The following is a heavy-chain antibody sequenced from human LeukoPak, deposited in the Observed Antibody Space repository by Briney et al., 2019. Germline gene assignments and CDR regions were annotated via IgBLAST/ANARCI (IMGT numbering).Heavy chain of an antibody. CDR1: GGSFSGYY. V-gene: IGHV4-59*01. J-gene: IGHJ4*02. D-gene: IGHD1-26*01. CDR3: AREIVGATQAFDY. CDR2: IYYSGST. Sequence: SETLSLTCAVYGGSFSGYYWSWIRQPPGKGLEWIGYIYYSGSTNYNPSLKSRVTISVDTSKNQFSLKLSSVTAADTAVYYCAREIVGATQAFDYWGQGTLVTVSS.